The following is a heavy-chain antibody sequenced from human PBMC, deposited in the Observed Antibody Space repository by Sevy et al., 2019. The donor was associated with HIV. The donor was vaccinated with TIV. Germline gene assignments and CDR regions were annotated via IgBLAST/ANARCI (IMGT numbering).Heavy chain of an antibody. CDR2: ISSSSNFV. Sequence: GGSLRLSCTASGFPFSSYDMNWVRQAPGQGLEWISSISSSSNFVYQADSVKGRFTISRDNAKNSLFLQMNSLTVEDTAVYYCARDRGVPRTRGSYQYGMDVWGQGTTLTVSS. CDR1: GFPFSSYD. J-gene: IGHJ6*02. D-gene: IGHD3-16*01. V-gene: IGHV3-21*06. CDR3: ARDRGVPRTRGSYQYGMDV.